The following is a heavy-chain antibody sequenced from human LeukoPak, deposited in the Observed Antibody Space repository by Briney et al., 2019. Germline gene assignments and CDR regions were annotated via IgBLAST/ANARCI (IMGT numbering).Heavy chain of an antibody. CDR1: GGTFSSYA. CDR2: IIPIFGTA. Sequence: SVKVSCKASGGTFSSYAISWVRQAPGQGLEWMGRIIPIFGTANYAQKFQGRVTITTDESTSTAYMELSSLRSEDTAVYYCAREVSVTLYYYYYYVDVWGKGTTVTVSS. J-gene: IGHJ6*03. CDR3: AREVSVTLYYYYYYVDV. V-gene: IGHV1-69*05. D-gene: IGHD4-11*01.